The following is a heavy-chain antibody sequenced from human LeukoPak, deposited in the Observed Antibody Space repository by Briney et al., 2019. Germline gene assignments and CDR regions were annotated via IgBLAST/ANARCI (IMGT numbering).Heavy chain of an antibody. Sequence: GFLRLSCSASGFTGRSNYLSWVRQAPGKGLEWVSGIYSGGSTYHADSVKGRFTISRDNSKNTLYLQMNSLRAEDTAVYYCARAPPRDSSGYLSEAPYYFDYWGQGTLVTVSS. D-gene: IGHD3-22*01. CDR2: IYSGGST. CDR3: ARAPPRDSSGYLSEAPYYFDY. CDR1: GFTGRSNY. J-gene: IGHJ4*02. V-gene: IGHV3-53*01.